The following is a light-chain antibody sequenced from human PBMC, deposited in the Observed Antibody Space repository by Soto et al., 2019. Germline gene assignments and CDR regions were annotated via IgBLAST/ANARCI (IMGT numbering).Light chain of an antibody. V-gene: IGKV4-1*01. CDR1: QSVLYSSNNKNY. J-gene: IGKJ1*01. CDR3: QQYYRPWT. Sequence: DIVMTQSPDSLAVSLGERATINCKSSQSVLYSSNNKNYLAWYQQKPGQPPKLLIYWASTRESVVPDRFSGNGSGTDFTLTISGLQAEDVAVYDCQQYYRPWTFGQGTKVEIK. CDR2: WAS.